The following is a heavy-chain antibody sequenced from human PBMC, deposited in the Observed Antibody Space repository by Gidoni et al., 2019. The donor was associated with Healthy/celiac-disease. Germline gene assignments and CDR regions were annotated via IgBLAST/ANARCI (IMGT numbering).Heavy chain of an antibody. V-gene: IGHV1-18*01. CDR3: ARDFVSGWYGY. CDR1: GYTFTSYG. D-gene: IGHD6-19*01. CDR2: ISAYNGNT. Sequence: QVQLVQSGAEVKVSCKASGYTFTSYGISWVRQAPGQGLEWMGWISAYNGNTNYAPKLQGRVTMTTDTSTSTAYMELRSLRSDDTAVYYCARDFVSGWYGYWGQGTLVTVSS. J-gene: IGHJ4*02.